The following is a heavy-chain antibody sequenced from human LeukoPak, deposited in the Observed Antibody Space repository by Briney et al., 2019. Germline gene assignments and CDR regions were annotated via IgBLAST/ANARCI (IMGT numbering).Heavy chain of an antibody. Sequence: SETLSLTCAVSGYYISSSNWWGWIRQPPGEGLEWIGYIYYSGSIYYNPSLMSRVTMSVDTSKNQFSLKLSSVTAVDTAVYYCARISPDGAAAGNAFDPWGQGTLVTVSS. V-gene: IGHV4-28*05. CDR2: IYYSGSI. CDR3: ARISPDGAAAGNAFDP. D-gene: IGHD6-13*01. CDR1: GYYISSSNW. J-gene: IGHJ5*02.